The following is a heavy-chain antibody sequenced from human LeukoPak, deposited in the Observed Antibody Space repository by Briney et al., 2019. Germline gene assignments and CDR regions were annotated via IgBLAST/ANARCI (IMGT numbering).Heavy chain of an antibody. CDR1: GGSFSGYY. Sequence: SETLSLTCAVYGGSFSGYYWSWIRQPPGKGLEWIGEINHSGSSNYNPSLKSRVTISVDTSKNQFSLKLSSVTAADTAVYYCARGVPSDYWGQGTLVTVSS. CDR3: ARGVPSDY. V-gene: IGHV4-34*01. CDR2: INHSGSS. D-gene: IGHD6-6*01. J-gene: IGHJ4*02.